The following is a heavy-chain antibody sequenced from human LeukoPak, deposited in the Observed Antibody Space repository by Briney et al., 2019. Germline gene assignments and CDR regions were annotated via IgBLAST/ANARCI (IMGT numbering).Heavy chain of an antibody. CDR1: GYNFSNYW. CDR3: AKYYEFSGSSEVGFDH. V-gene: IGHV5-51*01. CDR2: IYPGDSYT. D-gene: IGHD3-3*01. Sequence: GESLKISCQGSGYNFSNYWIGWGRQMPGKGLEWMGIIYPGDSYTRYSPSFQGQVTISADKSISTAYLQWSSLKASDTAIYYCAKYYEFSGSSEVGFDHWGQGTLVTVSS. J-gene: IGHJ4*02.